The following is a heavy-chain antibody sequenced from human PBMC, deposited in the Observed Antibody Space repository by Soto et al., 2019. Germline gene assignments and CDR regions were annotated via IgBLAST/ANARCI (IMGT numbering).Heavy chain of an antibody. D-gene: IGHD3-22*01. Sequence: PSETLSLTCTVSGGSISSGDYYWSWVRLSPGRGLEWIGDIYHLGTTNYNPSLKRRVSISLDKSKNQFSLKLTSVTAADTAVYFCARTGKFYYYDMSGLPFDPWGPGVLVTVS. CDR2: IYHLGTT. CDR1: GGSISSGDYY. CDR3: ARTGKFYYYDMSGLPFDP. V-gene: IGHV4-39*07. J-gene: IGHJ5*02.